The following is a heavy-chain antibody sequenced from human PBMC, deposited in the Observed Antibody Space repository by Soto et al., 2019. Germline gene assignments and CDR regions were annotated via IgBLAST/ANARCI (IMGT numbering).Heavy chain of an antibody. J-gene: IGHJ3*01. D-gene: IGHD4-4*01. CDR2: FYDLDGT. CDR3: ATWHLQEHAYDV. CDR1: GLTVSGKKY. V-gene: IGHV3-53*01. Sequence: LRLSCAVSGLTVSGKKYVAWVRQAPGKGLEWVSGFYDLDGTYYADSLKGRFTTSGDSSRTIVYLQMNDLRPEDTAVYYCATWHLQEHAYDVWGQGTTVTVS.